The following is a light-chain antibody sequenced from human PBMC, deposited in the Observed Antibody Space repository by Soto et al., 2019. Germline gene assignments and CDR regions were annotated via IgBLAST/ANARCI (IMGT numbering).Light chain of an antibody. Sequence: VLTQSPGTLSLSTGERATLSCRASQSVSSSYLAWYQQKPGQAPRLLIYGASSRATGIPDRFSGSGSGTDFTLTISSLQPDDFATYYCQHYNSYPEAFGQGTKVDIK. CDR3: QHYNSYPEA. J-gene: IGKJ1*01. CDR2: GAS. CDR1: QSVSSSY. V-gene: IGKV3-20*01.